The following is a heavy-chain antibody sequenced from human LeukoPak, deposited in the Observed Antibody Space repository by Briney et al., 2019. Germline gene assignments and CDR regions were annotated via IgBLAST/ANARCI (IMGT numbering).Heavy chain of an antibody. D-gene: IGHD4-11*01. J-gene: IGHJ4*02. V-gene: IGHV3-30*02. CDR1: GFTFSSYG. Sequence: GGSLRLSCAASGFTFSSYGMHWVRQAPGKGLEWVAFIRYDGSNKYFADSVKGRFTISRDSSKNTLYLQMNSLRAEDTAVYYCAKGASGDYKYYFDHWGQGTLVTVSS. CDR3: AKGASGDYKYYFDH. CDR2: IRYDGSNK.